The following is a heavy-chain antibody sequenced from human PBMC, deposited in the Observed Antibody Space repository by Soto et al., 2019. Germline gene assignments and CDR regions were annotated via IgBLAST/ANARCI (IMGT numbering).Heavy chain of an antibody. D-gene: IGHD1-7*01. CDR2: VSGYNGNT. J-gene: IGHJ6*02. Sequence: QVQLVQSGGEVKKPGASVKVSCKASGYTLTTSGVSWVRQAPGQGLEWMGWVSGYNGNTKYEEKVHERGNMTNNTSKSTAYLELRSLTTDDTAVYYCARAGELPYYYYGMDVWGQGTTVIVSS. CDR3: ARAGELPYYYYGMDV. CDR1: GYTLTTSG. V-gene: IGHV1-18*01.